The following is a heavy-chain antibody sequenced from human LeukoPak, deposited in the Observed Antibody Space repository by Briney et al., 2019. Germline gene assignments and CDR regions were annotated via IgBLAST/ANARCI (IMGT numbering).Heavy chain of an antibody. CDR3: AKDLMVVTPGPLS. J-gene: IGHJ5*02. D-gene: IGHD4-23*01. CDR2: ISGSGGST. V-gene: IGHV3-23*01. CDR1: GFTFSSYE. Sequence: GGSLRLSCAASGFTFSSYEMNWVRQAPGKGLEWVSAISGSGGSTYYADSVKGRFTISRDNSKNTLYLQMNSLRAEDTAVYYCAKDLMVVTPGPLSWGQGTLVTVSS.